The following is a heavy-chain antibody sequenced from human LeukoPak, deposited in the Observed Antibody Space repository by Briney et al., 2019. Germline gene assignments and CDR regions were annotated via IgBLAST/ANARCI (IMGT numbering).Heavy chain of an antibody. CDR1: GFTFSSYW. D-gene: IGHD3-3*02. CDR3: ARAPRIFGCLDY. V-gene: IGHV3-74*01. CDR2: INSDGSST. Sequence: GGSLRLSCAASGFTFSSYWMHWVRQAPGKGLVWVSRINSDGSSTSYADSVKGRFTISRDNAKNTLYLQMNSLRAEDTAVYYCARAPRIFGCLDYWGQGTLVTVSS. J-gene: IGHJ4*02.